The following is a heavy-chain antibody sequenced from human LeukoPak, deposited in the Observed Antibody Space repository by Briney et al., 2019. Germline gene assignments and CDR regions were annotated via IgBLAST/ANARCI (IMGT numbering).Heavy chain of an antibody. Sequence: SPSETLSLTCTVSGGSISSSSYYWGWIRQPPGKGLEWIGSIYYSGSTYYNPSLKSRVTISVDTSKNQFSLKLSSVTAADTAVYYCAREERSWIHTWPPSPHYMDVWGNGTTVTISS. CDR1: GGSISSSSYY. CDR3: AREERSWIHTWPPSPHYMDV. D-gene: IGHD5-18*01. CDR2: IYYSGST. J-gene: IGHJ6*03. V-gene: IGHV4-39*07.